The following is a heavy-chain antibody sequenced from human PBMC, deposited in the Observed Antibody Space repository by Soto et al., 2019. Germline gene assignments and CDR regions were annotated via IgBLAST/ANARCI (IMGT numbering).Heavy chain of an antibody. J-gene: IGHJ4*02. D-gene: IGHD3-16*02. Sequence: GGSLRLSCAASGFTFSSYSMNWVRQAPGKGLEWVSSISSSSSYIYYADSVKGRFTISRDNAKNSLYLQMNSLRAEDTAVYYCARDLIVEDDYIWGSYRYPFDYWGLGTLVTVSS. CDR2: ISSSSSYI. CDR3: ARDLIVEDDYIWGSYRYPFDY. V-gene: IGHV3-21*01. CDR1: GFTFSSYS.